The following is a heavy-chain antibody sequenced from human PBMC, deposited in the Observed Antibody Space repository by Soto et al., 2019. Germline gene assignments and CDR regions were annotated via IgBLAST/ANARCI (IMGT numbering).Heavy chain of an antibody. CDR2: ISAYNGNT. V-gene: IGHV1-18*01. CDR1: GYTFTSYG. D-gene: IGHD2-15*01. Sequence: QVQLVQSGAEVKKPGASVKVSCKASGYTFTSYGISWVRQAPGQGLEWMGWISAYNGNTNYAQKLQGRVTMTTDTSTSTAYMELRSLRSDDTAVYYCARWCPAQYCSGGSCYPFYYYYGMDVWGQGTTVTVSS. CDR3: ARWCPAQYCSGGSCYPFYYYYGMDV. J-gene: IGHJ6*02.